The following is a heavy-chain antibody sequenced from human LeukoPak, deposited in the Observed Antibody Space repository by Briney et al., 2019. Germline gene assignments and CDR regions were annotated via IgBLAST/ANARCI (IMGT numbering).Heavy chain of an antibody. CDR2: ISYDGSNK. D-gene: IGHD3-16*01. Sequence: GRSLRLSCAASGFTFSSYGMHWVRQAPGKGLEWVAVISYDGSNKYYADSVKGRFTISRDNSKNTLYLQMNSLRAEDTAAYYCAKSRGDLIDYWGQGTLVTVSS. CDR1: GFTFSSYG. V-gene: IGHV3-30*18. CDR3: AKSRGDLIDY. J-gene: IGHJ4*02.